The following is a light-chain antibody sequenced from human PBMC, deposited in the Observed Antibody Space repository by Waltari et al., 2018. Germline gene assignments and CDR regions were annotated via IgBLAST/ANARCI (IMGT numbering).Light chain of an antibody. CDR3: HQYKSYPIT. Sequence: DIQMTQSPSSLSASVGDRVTITCRAIQGINNYLAWFQQKPGKAPKSLIYAASILQSGVPSKFSGSGSGTDFTLTISSLQPEDSATYYCHQYKSYPITFGQGTRLEIK. V-gene: IGKV1-16*02. CDR2: AAS. J-gene: IGKJ5*01. CDR1: QGINNY.